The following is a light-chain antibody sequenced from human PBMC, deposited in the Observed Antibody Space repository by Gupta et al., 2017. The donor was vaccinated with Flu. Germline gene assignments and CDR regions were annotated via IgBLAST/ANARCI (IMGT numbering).Light chain of an antibody. J-gene: IGLJ3*02. CDR1: NSNMGSNS. CDR2: INN. Sequence: RVTISCSGTNSNMGSNSFDWDQQIAGTAPKLLIFINNQRPSGVVERFSGSTYGTSASMASSVLQAEEVADYYCATGDDGRNGVMFGGGTKLTVL. CDR3: ATGDDGRNGVM. V-gene: IGLV1-44*01.